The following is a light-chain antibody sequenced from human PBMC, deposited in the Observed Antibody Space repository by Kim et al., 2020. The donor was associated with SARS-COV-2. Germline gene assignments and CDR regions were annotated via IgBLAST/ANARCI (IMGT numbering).Light chain of an antibody. Sequence: NFMLTQPHSVSQSPGKTVIISCTRSSGTITTRYVQWYQQRPGSAPTTVIYEDDRRPSGVPDRFSGSIDYSSNSASPTISGLKTEDEADYYCQSSDPSSHWVFGGGTQLTVL. CDR1: SGTITTRY. CDR3: QSSDPSSHWV. CDR2: EDD. J-gene: IGLJ3*02. V-gene: IGLV6-57*04.